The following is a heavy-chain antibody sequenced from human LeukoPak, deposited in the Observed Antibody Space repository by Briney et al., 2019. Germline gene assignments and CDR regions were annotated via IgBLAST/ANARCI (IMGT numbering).Heavy chain of an antibody. V-gene: IGHV3-30*03. Sequence: GGSLRLSCAASGFTFSSYGMHWVRQAPGKGLEWVAVISYDGSNKYYADSVKGRFTISRDNAKNSLYLQMNSLRAEDTAVYYCARGIATGIDFFDPWGQEPWSPSPQ. CDR2: ISYDGSNK. CDR1: GFTFSSYG. CDR3: ARGIATGIDFFDP. J-gene: IGHJ5*02. D-gene: IGHD6-13*01.